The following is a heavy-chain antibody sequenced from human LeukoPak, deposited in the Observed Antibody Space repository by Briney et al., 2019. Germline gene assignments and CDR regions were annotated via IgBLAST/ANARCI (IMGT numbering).Heavy chain of an antibody. CDR1: GGTFSSYA. Sequence: VKVSCKASGGTFSSYAISWVRQAPGQGLEWMGGIIPIFGTANYAQKFQGRVTITTDESTSTAYMELSSLRSEDTAVYYCARACSGGSCYRSTIGGYYYMDVWGKGTTVTVSS. CDR2: IIPIFGTA. CDR3: ARACSGGSCYRSTIGGYYYMDV. V-gene: IGHV1-69*13. J-gene: IGHJ6*03. D-gene: IGHD2-15*01.